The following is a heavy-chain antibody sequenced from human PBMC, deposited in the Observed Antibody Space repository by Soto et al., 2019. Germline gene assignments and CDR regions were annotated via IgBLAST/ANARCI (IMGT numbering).Heavy chain of an antibody. CDR1: GFTFSTYW. J-gene: IGHJ4*01. D-gene: IGHD6-19*01. CDR2: INQDGTEK. Sequence: EVQLLESGGGLVQPGGSLRLSCAASGFTFSTYWMTWVRQAPGKGLEWVANINQDGTEKNFVDSVKGRFTLSRDNAKNSLYLQMNSLRAEDTAVYYCARENSGWYFDYWGHGTLVTVSS. CDR3: ARENSGWYFDY. V-gene: IGHV3-7*01.